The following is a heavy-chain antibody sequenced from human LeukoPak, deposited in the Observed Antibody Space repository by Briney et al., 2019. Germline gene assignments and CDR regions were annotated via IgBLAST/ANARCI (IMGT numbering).Heavy chain of an antibody. V-gene: IGHV4-4*07. J-gene: IGHJ4*02. D-gene: IGHD6-19*01. CDR2: IYTSGST. CDR3: ARESYSSGWYTRYYFDY. Sequence: SETLSLTCTVSGGSISSYYWSWLRQPAGKGLEWIGRIYTSGSTNYNPSLKSRVTMSVDTSKNQFSLKLSSVTAADTAVYYCARESYSSGWYTRYYFDYWGQGTLVTVSS. CDR1: GGSISSYY.